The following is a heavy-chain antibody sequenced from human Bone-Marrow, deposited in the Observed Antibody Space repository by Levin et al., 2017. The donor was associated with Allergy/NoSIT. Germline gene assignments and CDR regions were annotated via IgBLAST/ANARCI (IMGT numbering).Heavy chain of an antibody. CDR3: AHRRRYDNNWYTVDC. D-gene: IGHD1-1*01. J-gene: IGHJ4*02. CDR1: GFSFSTSGVA. V-gene: IGHV2-5*02. Sequence: SGPTLVKPTQTLTLTCTFSGFSFSTSGVAVGWIRQPPGKALEWLATIHWDDNKRFSPSLKSRLTFNKDTSKNQVVLTMTNMDPVDTATYYCAHRRRYDNNWYTVDCWSQGSLDAVSS. CDR2: IHWDDNK.